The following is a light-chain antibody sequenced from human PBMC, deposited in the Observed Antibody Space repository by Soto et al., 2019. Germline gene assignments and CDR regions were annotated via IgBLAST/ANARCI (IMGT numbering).Light chain of an antibody. CDR3: QQYDSYSR. CDR2: AAS. V-gene: IGKV1-5*03. CDR1: QSISTW. J-gene: IGKJ2*03. Sequence: DIQMTQSPSTLSASVGDRVTITCRASQSISTWLAWYQQKPGKAPKLLIFAASSLESGVPSRFSGSGSGTEFTLTISSLQPEDFATYYCQQYDSYSRFGQGTKLEIK.